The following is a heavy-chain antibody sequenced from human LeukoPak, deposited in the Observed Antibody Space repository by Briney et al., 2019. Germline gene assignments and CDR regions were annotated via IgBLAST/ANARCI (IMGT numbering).Heavy chain of an antibody. Sequence: GGSLRLSCAASGFTFSSHLMHWVRQAPGKGLVWVSRISSDGTYTNYADSVRGRFTISRDNAKNTLYLQMNSLRAEDTAVYYCARGSGSSGGYYVGDFWGQGTLVTVSS. J-gene: IGHJ4*02. V-gene: IGHV3-74*01. D-gene: IGHD1-26*01. CDR3: ARGSGSSGGYYVGDF. CDR1: GFTFSSHL. CDR2: ISSDGTYT.